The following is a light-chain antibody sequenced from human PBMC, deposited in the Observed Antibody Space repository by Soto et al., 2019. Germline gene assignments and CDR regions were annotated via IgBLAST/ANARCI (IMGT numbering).Light chain of an antibody. CDR1: SNDIGDYNY. CDR2: EVT. V-gene: IGLV2-14*01. J-gene: IGLJ1*01. CDR3: ASYTSRPTKL. Sequence: QSALTQPASVSGSPGQSITISCTGTSNDIGDYNYVSWYQHHPGNAPKLLIYEVTNRPSGVSSRFSGSKSGNTASLTISGLQAEDEADYYCASYTSRPTKLFGTGTKVTVL.